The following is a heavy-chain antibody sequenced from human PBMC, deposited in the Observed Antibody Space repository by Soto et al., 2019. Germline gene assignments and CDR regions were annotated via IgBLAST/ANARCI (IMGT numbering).Heavy chain of an antibody. J-gene: IGHJ4*02. CDR2: IYPGDSDT. D-gene: IGHD3-22*01. Sequence: WESLKISCKGSGYSFTSYWIGWVRQMPGKGLEWMGIIYPGDSDTRYSPSFQGQVTISADKSISTAYLQWSSLKASDTAMYYCARQYYYDSSGYPAFDYWGQGTLVTVS. CDR1: GYSFTSYW. CDR3: ARQYYYDSSGYPAFDY. V-gene: IGHV5-51*01.